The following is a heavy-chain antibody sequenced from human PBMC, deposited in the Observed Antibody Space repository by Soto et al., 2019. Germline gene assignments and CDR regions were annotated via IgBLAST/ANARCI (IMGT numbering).Heavy chain of an antibody. Sequence: QVQLVQSGAEVKKPGASVKVSCKASGYTFTSDGISWVRQAPGQGLEWMGWISAYNGNTNYAQKLQVRVTMTTDTSTSTAYMELRSLRSDDTAVYYCARDMGILYGAPPGWFDPWGQGTLVTVSS. J-gene: IGHJ5*02. CDR1: GYTFTSDG. CDR3: ARDMGILYGAPPGWFDP. D-gene: IGHD4-17*01. V-gene: IGHV1-18*01. CDR2: ISAYNGNT.